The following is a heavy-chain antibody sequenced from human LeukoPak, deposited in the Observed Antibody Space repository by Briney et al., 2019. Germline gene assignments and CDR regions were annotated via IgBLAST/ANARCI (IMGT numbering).Heavy chain of an antibody. Sequence: GGSLRLSRAASGFTFSSYSMNWVRQAPGKGLEWVSSITNTGRYIYYADSVKGRFTISRDNAKNSLYLQMNSLRAEDTAVYYCARDSGAAAGLFDYWGQGTLVTVSS. CDR3: ARDSGAAAGLFDY. D-gene: IGHD6-13*01. J-gene: IGHJ4*02. V-gene: IGHV3-21*01. CDR1: GFTFSSYS. CDR2: ITNTGRYI.